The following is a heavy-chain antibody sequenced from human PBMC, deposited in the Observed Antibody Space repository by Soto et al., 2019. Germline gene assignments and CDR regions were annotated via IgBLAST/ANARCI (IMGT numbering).Heavy chain of an antibody. J-gene: IGHJ4*02. CDR1: GFTFSDYA. CDR2: ISAGGST. Sequence: EVQLLDSGGGLVQPGGSLRLSCTASGFTFSDYAMSWVRQPPGKGLEWVSVISAGGSTYYADSVKGRFTVSRANSKNTLYLQMNSLRDEETAVYYCANVPIWCSSTSCYTEGFDYWGQGTLVTVSS. CDR3: ANVPIWCSSTSCYTEGFDY. D-gene: IGHD2-2*02. V-gene: IGHV3-23*01.